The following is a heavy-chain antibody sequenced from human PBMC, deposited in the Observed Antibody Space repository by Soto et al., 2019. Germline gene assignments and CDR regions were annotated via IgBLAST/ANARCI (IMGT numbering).Heavy chain of an antibody. CDR3: ARAARYCSSTSCYAPDY. Sequence: WASVKVSCMASGYTFTSYYMHWVRQAPGQGLERMGIIKPSGGSTNYAQKFQGRVTMTRDTSTSTVYMELSSLRSEDTAVYYCARAARYCSSTSCYAPDYWGQGTLVTVSS. CDR1: GYTFTSYY. CDR2: IKPSGGST. J-gene: IGHJ4*02. D-gene: IGHD2-2*01. V-gene: IGHV1-46*03.